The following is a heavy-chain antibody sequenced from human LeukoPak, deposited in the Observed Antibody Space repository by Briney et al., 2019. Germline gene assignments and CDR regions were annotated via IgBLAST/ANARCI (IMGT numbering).Heavy chain of an antibody. J-gene: IGHJ4*02. V-gene: IGHV3-30*18. Sequence: RGSLRLSCAASGFTFSTYWMHWVRQAPGKGLEWVAVISNDETNKYYTDSVKGRFTIPRDNSKNMVYLQMNSLRVEDTAVYYCAKEGQRGSYGVYDDYQWGQGTLVTVSS. D-gene: IGHD5/OR15-5a*01. CDR2: ISNDETNK. CDR1: GFTFSTYW. CDR3: AKEGQRGSYGVYDDYQ.